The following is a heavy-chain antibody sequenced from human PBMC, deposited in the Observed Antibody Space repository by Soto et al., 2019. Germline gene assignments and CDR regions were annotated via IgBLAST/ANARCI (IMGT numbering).Heavy chain of an antibody. D-gene: IGHD4-17*01. V-gene: IGHV3-7*01. CDR1: GFTFSSYW. CDR2: IKQDGSEK. J-gene: IGHJ5*02. Sequence: EVQLVESGGGLVQPGGSLRLSCAASGFTFSSYWMSRVRQAPGKGLEWVANIKQDGSEKYYVDSVKGRFTISRDNAKNSLYLQMNSLRAEDTAVYYCARDGDYGDYGWFDPWGQGTLVTVSS. CDR3: ARDGDYGDYGWFDP.